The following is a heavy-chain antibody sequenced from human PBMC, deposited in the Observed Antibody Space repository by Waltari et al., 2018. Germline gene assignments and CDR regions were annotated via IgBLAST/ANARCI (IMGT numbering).Heavy chain of an antibody. CDR3: AGGRYCTNGVCHPYYFDY. Sequence: QVQLVESGGGVVQPGRSLRLSCAASGFTFSSYGMHWVRQAPDKGLEWVAVRWFDGSNKYDADSVKGRCTISRENSKNTLYLQMNSLRAEDTAVYYCAGGRYCTNGVCHPYYFDYWGQGTLVTVSS. D-gene: IGHD2-8*01. CDR2: RWFDGSNK. CDR1: GFTFSSYG. J-gene: IGHJ4*02. V-gene: IGHV3-33*01.